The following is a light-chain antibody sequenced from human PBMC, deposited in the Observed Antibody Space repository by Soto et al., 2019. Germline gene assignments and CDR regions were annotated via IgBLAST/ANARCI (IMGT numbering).Light chain of an antibody. CDR3: QHYNNWPPWT. Sequence: EIVMTQSPATLSVSPGERATLSCRASQSVSSNLAWYQQKPGQAPRLLIYGASTRATGIPARFSGPGSGTEFTLTISSLQSEDLAVYYCQHYNNWPPWTFGPGTKVEIK. J-gene: IGKJ1*01. CDR2: GAS. CDR1: QSVSSN. V-gene: IGKV3-15*01.